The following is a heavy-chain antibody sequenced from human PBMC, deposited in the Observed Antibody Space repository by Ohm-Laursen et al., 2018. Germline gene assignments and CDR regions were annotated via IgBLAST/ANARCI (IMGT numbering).Heavy chain of an antibody. Sequence: GASVKVSCKAFGYTFTNFYIYWLRQAPGQGLEWMGIINPSGGSTSYAQKFQGRVTMTRDTSTSTVYMELSSLRSEDTAVYYCARVLSVAGTFDYWGQGTLVTVSS. V-gene: IGHV1-46*01. J-gene: IGHJ4*02. D-gene: IGHD6-19*01. CDR3: ARVLSVAGTFDY. CDR2: INPSGGST. CDR1: GYTFTNFY.